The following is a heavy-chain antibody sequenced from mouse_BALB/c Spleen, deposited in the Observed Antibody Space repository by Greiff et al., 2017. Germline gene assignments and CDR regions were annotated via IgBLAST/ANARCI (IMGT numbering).Heavy chain of an antibody. Sequence: EVQLQESGAVLARPGASVKMSCKASGYTFTSYWMHWVKQRPGQGLEWIGAIYPGNSDTSYNQKFKGKAKLTAVTSTSTAYLELSSLTNEDSAVYYCARSGDYYGSSYVYYFDDWGQGTTLTVSS. CDR2: IYPGNSDT. J-gene: IGHJ2*01. CDR1: GYTFTSYW. V-gene: IGHV1-5*01. D-gene: IGHD1-1*01. CDR3: ARSGDYYGSSYVYYFDD.